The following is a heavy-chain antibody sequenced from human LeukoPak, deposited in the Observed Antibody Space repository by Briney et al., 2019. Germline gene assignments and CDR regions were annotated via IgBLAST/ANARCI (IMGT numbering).Heavy chain of an antibody. V-gene: IGHV3-23*01. D-gene: IGHD3-10*01. J-gene: IGHJ4*02. CDR2: ISGSGGST. Sequence: PGGSLRLSCAASGFTFSSYAMSWVRQAPGKGLEWVSAISGSGGSTYYADSVKGRFTISRDNSKSTLYLQMYSLRAEDTAVYYCAKCETYYYGSGSYHFDYWGQGTLVTVSS. CDR3: AKCETYYYGSGSYHFDY. CDR1: GFTFSSYA.